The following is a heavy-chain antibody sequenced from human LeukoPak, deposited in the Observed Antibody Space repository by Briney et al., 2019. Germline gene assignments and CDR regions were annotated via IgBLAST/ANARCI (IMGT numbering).Heavy chain of an antibody. V-gene: IGHV4-39*01. CDR2: IHYSGST. Sequence: SETPPLTYTVSGGSINSNTYYWGWIRQPPGKGLEWIGSIHYSGSTYYNPSLESRVTISVDTSKNQFSLKLSSVTAADTAVHYCARLASGRYFDYWGQGTLVTVSS. CDR1: GGSINSNTYY. J-gene: IGHJ4*02. D-gene: IGHD1-26*01. CDR3: ARLASGRYFDY.